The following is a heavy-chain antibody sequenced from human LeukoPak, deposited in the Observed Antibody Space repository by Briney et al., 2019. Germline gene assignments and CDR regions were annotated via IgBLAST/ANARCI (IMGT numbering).Heavy chain of an antibody. V-gene: IGHV4-39*01. Sequence: SETLSLTCAVSGGSISSSRYYWGWIRQPPGKGLEWIGSIYYTGSAYYNPSLRSRVSISVDTSKNQFTLKLSSVTAADTAVYYCARRGVVATPDANFWGQGTLVTVSS. CDR3: ARRGVVATPDANF. CDR1: GGSISSSRYY. D-gene: IGHD5-12*01. J-gene: IGHJ4*02. CDR2: IYYTGSA.